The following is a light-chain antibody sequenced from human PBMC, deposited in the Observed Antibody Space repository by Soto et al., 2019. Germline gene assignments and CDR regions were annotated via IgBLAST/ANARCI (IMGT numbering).Light chain of an antibody. CDR1: SGHSTYA. J-gene: IGLJ2*01. V-gene: IGLV4-69*01. CDR3: QTWGTGIRV. CDR2: LNSDGSH. Sequence: QSVLTQSPSASASLGASVKLTCTLSSGHSTYAIAWHQQQPGKGPRYLMKLNSDGSHSKGDGIPDRFSGSSSGAERYLTISSLQSEDEADYYCQTWGTGIRVFGGRTKLTVL.